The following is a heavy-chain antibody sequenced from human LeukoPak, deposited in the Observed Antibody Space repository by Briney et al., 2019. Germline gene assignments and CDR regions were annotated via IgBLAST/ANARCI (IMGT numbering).Heavy chain of an antibody. CDR3: ATNGGGDSGYGNFDY. D-gene: IGHD5-12*01. Sequence: GGSLRLSCAASGFTFSSYEMHWVRQAPGKGLEWVSGISWNSETIDYADSVKGRFTISRDNAKNSLYLQMNRLRAEDTALYYCATNGGGDSGYGNFDYWGQGTLVTVSS. CDR2: ISWNSETI. V-gene: IGHV3-9*01. CDR1: GFTFSSYE. J-gene: IGHJ4*02.